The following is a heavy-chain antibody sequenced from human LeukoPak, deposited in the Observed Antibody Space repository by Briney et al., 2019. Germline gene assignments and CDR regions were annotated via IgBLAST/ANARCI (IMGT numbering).Heavy chain of an antibody. Sequence: GGSLRLSCAASGFTFSSYSMNWVRQAPGKGLEWVSYISSGSGTIYYADSVKGRFTIYRDNAKNLLYLQMDSLRDEDTAVYYCARDRGYYGSGSYYNDYWGQGTLVTVSS. CDR2: ISSGSGTI. CDR3: ARDRGYYGSGSYYNDY. J-gene: IGHJ4*02. D-gene: IGHD3-10*01. CDR1: GFTFSSYS. V-gene: IGHV3-48*02.